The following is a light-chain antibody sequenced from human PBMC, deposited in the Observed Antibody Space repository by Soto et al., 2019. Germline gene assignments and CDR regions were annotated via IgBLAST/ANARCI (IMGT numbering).Light chain of an antibody. CDR1: QSVSSSY. Sequence: EIVLTQSPGTLSLSPGERASLSCRASQSVSSSYLAWYQQKPGQAPRLLIYGASSMATGIPDRFSGSGSGTDFTLTISTLEPEYFAVYYCQQYDSSPRTFGQGTKVDIK. J-gene: IGKJ1*01. V-gene: IGKV3-20*01. CDR3: QQYDSSPRT. CDR2: GAS.